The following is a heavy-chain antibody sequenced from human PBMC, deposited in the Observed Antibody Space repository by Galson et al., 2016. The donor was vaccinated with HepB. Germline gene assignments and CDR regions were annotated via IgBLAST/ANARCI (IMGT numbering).Heavy chain of an antibody. J-gene: IGHJ4*02. Sequence: TLSLTCVVSGGSISSGTLSWSWVRQPPGKGLQWLGFIYHSGLSSFNPSLKGRVTISVDRSKNQFSLSLNSMTAADTAVYYCARVSSDFVWGSYTPPYYFDSWGQGILATVSS. V-gene: IGHV4-30-2*01. D-gene: IGHD3-16*01. CDR3: ARVSSDFVWGSYTPPYYFDS. CDR1: GGSISSGTLS. CDR2: IYHSGLS.